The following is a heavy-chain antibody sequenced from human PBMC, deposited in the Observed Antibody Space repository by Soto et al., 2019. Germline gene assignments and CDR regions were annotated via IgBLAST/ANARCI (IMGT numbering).Heavy chain of an antibody. CDR1: GFTFSNYA. Sequence: GGSLRLSCAASGFTFSNYAMSWVRQAPGKGLEWVSAISSSGDSPYYADSVKGRFTVSRDNSKNTLYLQMNSLRVEDTAIYYCARNTIPHPQDWGQGTLVTVSS. D-gene: IGHD1-1*01. J-gene: IGHJ4*02. CDR2: ISSSGDSP. CDR3: ARNTIPHPQD. V-gene: IGHV3-23*01.